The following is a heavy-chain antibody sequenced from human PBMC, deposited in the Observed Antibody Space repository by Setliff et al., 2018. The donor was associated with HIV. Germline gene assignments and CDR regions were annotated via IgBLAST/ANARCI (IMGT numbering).Heavy chain of an antibody. Sequence: SETLSLTCAVSGVSITSATYYWSWIRHSPGKGLEWIGYIDYSGSAFYNPSLKSLLTISRDTSKNQFSLRMKSVTAADTAVYHCARGESSTWDLAEHFQHWGHGTLVTVS. V-gene: IGHV4-31*01. D-gene: IGHD2-2*01. CDR3: ARGESSTWDLAEHFQH. J-gene: IGHJ1*01. CDR2: IDYSGSA. CDR1: GVSITSATYY.